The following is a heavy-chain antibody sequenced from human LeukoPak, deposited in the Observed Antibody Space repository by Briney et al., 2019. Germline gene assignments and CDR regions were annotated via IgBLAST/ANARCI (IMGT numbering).Heavy chain of an antibody. V-gene: IGHV3-21*01. Sequence: GGSLRLSCAASGFTFSSYSMNWVRQAPGKGLEWVSSISSSSSYIYYADSVKGRFTISRDNAKNLLYLQMNSLRAEDTAVYYCAREIAVAGSYYYYYGMDVWGQGTTVTVSS. CDR2: ISSSSSYI. J-gene: IGHJ6*02. D-gene: IGHD6-19*01. CDR3: AREIAVAGSYYYYYGMDV. CDR1: GFTFSSYS.